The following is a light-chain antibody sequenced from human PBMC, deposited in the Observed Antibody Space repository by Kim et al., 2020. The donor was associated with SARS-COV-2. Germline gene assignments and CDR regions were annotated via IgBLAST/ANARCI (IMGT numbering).Light chain of an antibody. CDR3: CSYAGSHIML. V-gene: IGLV2-11*01. CDR1: SSDVGGYNF. J-gene: IGLJ2*01. Sequence: QSALTQPRSVSGSPGQSVTISCTGTSSDVGGYNFVSWYRHYPGKAPKLIIYDVSKRPSGVPDRFSGSKSGNAASLTISGLQAGDEADYYCCSYAGSHIMLFGGGSQLTVL. CDR2: DVS.